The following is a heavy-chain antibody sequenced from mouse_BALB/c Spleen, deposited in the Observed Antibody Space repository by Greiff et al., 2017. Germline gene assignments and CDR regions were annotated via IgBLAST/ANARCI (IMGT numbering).Heavy chain of an antibody. J-gene: IGHJ2*01. V-gene: IGHV5-12-2*01. Sequence: EVQVVESGGGLVQPGGSLKLSCAASGFTFSSYTMSWVRQTPEKRLEWVAYISNGGGSTYYPDTVKGRFTISRDNAKNTLYLQMSSLKSEDTAMYYCARHGDWVDYWGQGTTLTVSS. CDR1: GFTFSSYT. D-gene: IGHD4-1*01. CDR3: ARHGDWVDY. CDR2: ISNGGGST.